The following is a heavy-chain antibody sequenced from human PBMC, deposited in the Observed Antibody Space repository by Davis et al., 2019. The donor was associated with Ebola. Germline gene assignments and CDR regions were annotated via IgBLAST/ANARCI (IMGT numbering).Heavy chain of an antibody. CDR3: AKDLSFDFWSGYYYYGVDV. Sequence: GESLKISCAASGFPFSDYYMNWIRQAPGKGLELVSYISDTSRTIYYADSVKGRFTISRDNAKKSLFLQMNSLGAEDTAVYYCAKDLSFDFWSGYYYYGVDVWGQGTTVTVSS. V-gene: IGHV3-11*01. J-gene: IGHJ6*02. D-gene: IGHD3-3*01. CDR1: GFPFSDYY. CDR2: ISDTSRTI.